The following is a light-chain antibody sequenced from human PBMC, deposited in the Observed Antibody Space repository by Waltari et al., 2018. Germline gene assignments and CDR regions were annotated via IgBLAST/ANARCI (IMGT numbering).Light chain of an antibody. V-gene: IGLV2-14*01. CDR1: SSDVGGYNY. CDR3: SSYTSSSTWV. J-gene: IGLJ3*02. CDR2: DVS. Sequence: QSALTQPASVSGSPGQSITISCTGTSSDVGGYNYVSWYQQHPGKAPKVMIYDVSKRPSGVSNRFSGSKSGNTASLTISGRQAEDEADYYCSSYTSSSTWVFGGGTKLTVL.